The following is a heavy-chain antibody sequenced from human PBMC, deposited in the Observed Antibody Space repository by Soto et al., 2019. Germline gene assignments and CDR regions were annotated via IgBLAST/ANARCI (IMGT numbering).Heavy chain of an antibody. Sequence: SVKVSCKASRGTFSSYAMSWVRQAPVQGLEWMGGIIPIFGTANYEQKFQGRVTITADESTSTAYMELSSLRYEDTAVYYCARGLSITMIVVARSAFDIWGQGTMVTVSS. CDR1: RGTFSSYA. V-gene: IGHV1-69*13. CDR3: ARGLSITMIVVARSAFDI. D-gene: IGHD3-22*01. CDR2: IIPIFGTA. J-gene: IGHJ3*02.